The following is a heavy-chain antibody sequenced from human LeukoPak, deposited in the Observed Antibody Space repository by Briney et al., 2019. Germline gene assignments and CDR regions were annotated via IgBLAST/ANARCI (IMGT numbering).Heavy chain of an antibody. CDR2: ISGSGGST. CDR1: GFTFSSYG. V-gene: IGHV3-23*01. CDR3: AKEWTVVTPVPYYFDY. J-gene: IGHJ4*02. D-gene: IGHD4-23*01. Sequence: PGGSLRLSCAASGFTFSSYGMSWVRQAPGKGLEWVSAISGSGGSTYYADSVKGRFTISRDNSKNTLHLQMNSLRAEDTAVYYCAKEWTVVTPVPYYFDYWGQGTLVTVSS.